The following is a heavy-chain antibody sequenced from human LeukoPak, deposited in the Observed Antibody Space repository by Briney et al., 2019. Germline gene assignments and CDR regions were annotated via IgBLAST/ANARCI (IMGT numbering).Heavy chain of an antibody. J-gene: IGHJ4*02. CDR2: IYPLGST. D-gene: IGHD4-23*01. CDR3: AKGPTVGTPTAVDY. Sequence: SETLSLTCTVSGGSISNYYWSWIRQPAGKGLEWIGRIYPLGSTNYNPSLKSRVTMSVDTSKNQFSLKVRSVTAADTAIYYCAKGPTVGTPTAVDYWGQGILVTVSS. V-gene: IGHV4-4*07. CDR1: GGSISNYY.